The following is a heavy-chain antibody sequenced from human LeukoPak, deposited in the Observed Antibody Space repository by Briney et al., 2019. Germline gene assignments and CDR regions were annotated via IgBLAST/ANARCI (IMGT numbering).Heavy chain of an antibody. J-gene: IGHJ6*03. CDR2: IYYSGST. CDR1: GGSISSSSYY. V-gene: IGHV4-39*01. Sequence: KPSETLSLTCTVSGGSISSSSYYWGWIRQPPGKGLEWIGSIYYSGSTYYNPSLESRVTISVDTSKDQFSLKLSSVTAADAAVYYCARHRDTAMVTPYYYYYMDVWGKGTTVTVSS. CDR3: ARHRDTAMVTPYYYYYMDV. D-gene: IGHD5-18*01.